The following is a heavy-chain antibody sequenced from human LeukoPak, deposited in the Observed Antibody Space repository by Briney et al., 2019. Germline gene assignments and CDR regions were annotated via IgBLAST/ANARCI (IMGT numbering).Heavy chain of an antibody. CDR3: ARFDYGDYWFVP. CDR2: IYSSGST. J-gene: IGHJ5*02. CDR1: GGSISSGSYY. V-gene: IGHV4-61*02. D-gene: IGHD4-17*01. Sequence: SETLSLTCTVSGGSISSGSYYWSWIRQPAGKGLEWIGRIYSSGSTNYNPSLKSRVTISVDTSKNQFSLKLTSVTAADTAVYYCARFDYGDYWFVPWGQGTLVTVSS.